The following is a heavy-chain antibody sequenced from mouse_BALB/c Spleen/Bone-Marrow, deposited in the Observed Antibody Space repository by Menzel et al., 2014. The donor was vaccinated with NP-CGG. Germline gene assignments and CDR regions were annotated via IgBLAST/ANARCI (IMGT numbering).Heavy chain of an antibody. D-gene: IGHD2-3*01. CDR1: GFDFSGFW. J-gene: IGHJ3*01. V-gene: IGHV4-1*02. Sequence: EVMLVESGGGLVQPGGSLKLSCAASGFDFSGFWMGWVRQAPGKGLEWIGEINPDSSTINYTPSLKGRSIISRDNAKNTLYLQMSKVRSEDTALYYCARLGYYGGFAYWGQGTLVTVSA. CDR2: INPDSSTI. CDR3: ARLGYYGGFAY.